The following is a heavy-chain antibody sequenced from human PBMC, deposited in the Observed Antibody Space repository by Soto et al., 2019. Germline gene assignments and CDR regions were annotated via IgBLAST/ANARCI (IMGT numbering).Heavy chain of an antibody. CDR1: GGTFSSYA. V-gene: IGHV1-69*06. CDR3: AKGPCSSTSCYRAGMDV. Sequence: QVQLVQSGAEVKKPGSSVKVSCKASGGTFSSYAISWVRQAPGQGLEWMGGIIPIFGTANYAQKFQGRVTITAYKSTSTAYMELSSLRSEDTAVYYCAKGPCSSTSCYRAGMDVWGQGTTVTVSS. D-gene: IGHD2-2*01. CDR2: IIPIFGTA. J-gene: IGHJ6*02.